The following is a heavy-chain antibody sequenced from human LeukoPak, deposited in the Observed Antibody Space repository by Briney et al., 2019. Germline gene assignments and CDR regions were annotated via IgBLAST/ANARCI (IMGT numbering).Heavy chain of an antibody. Sequence: SETLSLTCTVSGGSISSYYWSWIRQPPGKGLEWIGYIYYSGSTNYNPSLKSRVTISVDTSKNQFSLKLSSVTAADTAVYYCARPGYSGGFTNDAFHIWGQGTMVTVSS. CDR1: GGSISSYY. J-gene: IGHJ3*02. D-gene: IGHD6-19*01. CDR2: IYYSGST. V-gene: IGHV4-59*08. CDR3: ARPGYSGGFTNDAFHI.